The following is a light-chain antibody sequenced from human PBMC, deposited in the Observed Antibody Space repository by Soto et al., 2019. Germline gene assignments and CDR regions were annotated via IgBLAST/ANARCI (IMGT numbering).Light chain of an antibody. J-gene: IGLJ1*01. Sequence: QSVLTQPPSVSGAPGQRVTISFTGSGSNIGAGYDVHWYQQLPGTAPKLLIFANIIRPSGVPDRFSGPKSGASASLAITGLRAEDEADYYCQSYDSSLSGYVFGTGTKATVL. CDR2: ANI. V-gene: IGLV1-40*01. CDR1: GSNIGAGYD. CDR3: QSYDSSLSGYV.